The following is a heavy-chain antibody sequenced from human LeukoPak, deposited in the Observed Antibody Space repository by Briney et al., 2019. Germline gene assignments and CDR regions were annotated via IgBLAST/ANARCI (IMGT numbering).Heavy chain of an antibody. J-gene: IGHJ4*02. V-gene: IGHV1-18*01. CDR1: GYTVKTYA. Sequence: GASVKVSCKPSGYTVKTYAVSWVRPPPGQGLEWMGWISAYNGNTNYAQKFQGRVTMTTDTSTPTAYMELRSLRSDDTAVYYCARISTYYDSSNYQEYWGQGTLVTVSS. D-gene: IGHD3-22*01. CDR3: ARISTYYDSSNYQEY. CDR2: ISAYNGNT.